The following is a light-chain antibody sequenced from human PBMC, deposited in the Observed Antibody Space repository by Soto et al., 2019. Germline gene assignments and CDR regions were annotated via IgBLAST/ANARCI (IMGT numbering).Light chain of an antibody. J-gene: IGKJ5*01. V-gene: IGKV1-5*01. CDR1: QSISSW. CDR3: QQYNSYPRT. Sequence: DIQMTQSPSTLSASVGDRVTITCRASQSISSWLAWYQQKPGKAPKLLIYDASSLESGVPSRFSGSGSGTEFTLTISSLQPDDFATYYCQQYNSYPRTFGQGTRLAVK. CDR2: DAS.